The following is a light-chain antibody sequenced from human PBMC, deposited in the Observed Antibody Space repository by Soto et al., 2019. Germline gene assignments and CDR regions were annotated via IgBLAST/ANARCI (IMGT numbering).Light chain of an antibody. CDR1: QSINSW. CDR3: QQYHSNPFT. CDR2: KAS. Sequence: DIQMPQSPSALSASMGDRVTITCRASQSINSWLAWYQEKPGKAPKLLIYKASTLESGVPSRFSGSGSGTEFTLTISSLQPDDFTTYYCQQYHSNPFTFGAGTKVDIK. V-gene: IGKV1-5*03. J-gene: IGKJ3*01.